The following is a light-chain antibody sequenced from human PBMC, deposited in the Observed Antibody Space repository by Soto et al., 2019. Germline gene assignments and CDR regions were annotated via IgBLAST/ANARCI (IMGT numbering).Light chain of an antibody. Sequence: QSALTQPASVSGSPVQSITISCTGTSSDVGGYDYVSWYQQYLGKAPKLMIYAVTNRPSGVPNRFSGSKSGNTASLTISGLQAEDEADYYCSSYTSSTTYVFGTGTKVTVL. V-gene: IGLV2-14*01. CDR2: AVT. CDR3: SSYTSSTTYV. J-gene: IGLJ1*01. CDR1: SSDVGGYDY.